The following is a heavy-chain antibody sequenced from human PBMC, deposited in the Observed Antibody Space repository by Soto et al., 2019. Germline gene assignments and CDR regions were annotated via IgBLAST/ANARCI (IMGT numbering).Heavy chain of an antibody. CDR2: ISGSGGST. Sequence: EVQLLESGGGLVQPGGSLGPSCAASGFPFSTYAMTWVRQAPGKGLEWVSLISGSGGSTYYADTVKGRFTISRDNSRDTLYLQMSSLRAEDTAVYYCAKVHGSGSYNNFPDYWGQGTLVTVSS. CDR1: GFPFSTYA. CDR3: AKVHGSGSYNNFPDY. D-gene: IGHD3-10*01. J-gene: IGHJ4*02. V-gene: IGHV3-23*01.